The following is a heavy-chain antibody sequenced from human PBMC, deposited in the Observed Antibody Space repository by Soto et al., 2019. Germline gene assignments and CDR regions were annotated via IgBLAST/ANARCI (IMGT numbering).Heavy chain of an antibody. CDR1: GFTFSSYW. V-gene: IGHV3-7*04. CDR2: IKQDGSEK. D-gene: IGHD1-26*01. Sequence: GGSLRLSCAASGFTFSSYWMSWVRQAPGKGLEWVANIKQDGSEKYYVDSVKGRFTISRDNAKNSLYLQMNSLRAEDTAVYYCARGPKYSGSYSGYYFDYWGQGTLVTVSS. J-gene: IGHJ4*02. CDR3: ARGPKYSGSYSGYYFDY.